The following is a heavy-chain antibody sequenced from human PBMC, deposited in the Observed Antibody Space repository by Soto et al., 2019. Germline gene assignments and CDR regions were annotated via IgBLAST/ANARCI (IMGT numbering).Heavy chain of an antibody. CDR2: ISYDGSNK. J-gene: IGHJ2*01. CDR3: AKDRVMTKVPQV. V-gene: IGHV3-30*18. Sequence: QVQLVESGGGVVQPGRSLRLSCAASGFTFSSYGMHWFRQAPGKGLEWVAVISYDGSNKYYADSVKGRFTISRDNSKNTLYMQMNSLRAEDTAVYYCAKDRVMTKVPQVWGRGTLVTVSS. CDR1: GFTFSSYG. D-gene: IGHD4-17*01.